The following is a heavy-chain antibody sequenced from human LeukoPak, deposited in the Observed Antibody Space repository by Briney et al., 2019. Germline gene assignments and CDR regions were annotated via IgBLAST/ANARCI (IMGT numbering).Heavy chain of an antibody. V-gene: IGHV3-66*02. Sequence: GGSLRLSCAASGFTVSSNYMNWVRQAPGKGLEWVSVIYSGGSTYYAGSVEGRFTISRDNSKNTLYLQMNSLRPEDTAVYYCARDRGSYAWDYWGQGTLVTVSS. D-gene: IGHD5-12*01. J-gene: IGHJ4*02. CDR1: GFTVSSNY. CDR2: IYSGGST. CDR3: ARDRGSYAWDY.